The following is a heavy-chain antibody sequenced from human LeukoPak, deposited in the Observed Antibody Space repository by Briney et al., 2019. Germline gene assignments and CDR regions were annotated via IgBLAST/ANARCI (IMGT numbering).Heavy chain of an antibody. CDR1: GFAFSTYS. Sequence: GGSLRLSCTASGFAFSTYSMNWVRQAPGKRLEWVSYIRSDSTIINYAESVKGRFTISRDNAKNSLYLQMNSLRAEDTAVYFCARVQAGKWDFDFWGQGTLVTVSS. D-gene: IGHD2-8*01. CDR3: ARVQAGKWDFDF. CDR2: IRSDSTII. J-gene: IGHJ4*02. V-gene: IGHV3-48*01.